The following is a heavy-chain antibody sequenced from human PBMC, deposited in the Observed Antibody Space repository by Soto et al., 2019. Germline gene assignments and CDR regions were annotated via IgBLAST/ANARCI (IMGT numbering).Heavy chain of an antibody. D-gene: IGHD6-13*01. V-gene: IGHV1-2*04. Sequence: ASVKVSCKASGYTFTGYYMHWVRQAPGQGLEWMGWINPNSGGTNYAQKFQGWVTMTRDTSISTAYMELSRLRSDDTAVYYCARVHDSSSWYFADSGQGTLVTVSS. CDR1: GYTFTGYY. CDR3: ARVHDSSSWYFAD. J-gene: IGHJ4*02. CDR2: INPNSGGT.